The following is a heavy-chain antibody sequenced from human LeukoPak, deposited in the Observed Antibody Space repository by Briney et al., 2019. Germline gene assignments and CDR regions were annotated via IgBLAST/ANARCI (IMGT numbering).Heavy chain of an antibody. CDR2: IYYSGNT. CDR3: ARVRYSGYVDY. D-gene: IGHD5-12*01. Sequence: SETLSLTCTVSGDSISTSNSYWGWIRQPPGKGLEWIGSIYYSGNTYYNASLKSRVTISVDTSKNQFSLKLTSVTAADTAVYYCARVRYSGYVDYWGQGTLVTVSS. V-gene: IGHV4-39*01. J-gene: IGHJ4*02. CDR1: GDSISTSNSY.